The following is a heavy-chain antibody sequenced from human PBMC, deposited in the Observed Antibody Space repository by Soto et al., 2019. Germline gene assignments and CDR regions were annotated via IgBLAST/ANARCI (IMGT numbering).Heavy chain of an antibody. CDR1: GFTFSNET. CDR2: LDGSGSHT. CDR3: VKAWYSSNRGYFDY. J-gene: IGHJ4*02. Sequence: EVQLLESGGGFLQPGGSLRLSCAASGFTFSNETMSWVRQAPGRGLEWVSSLDGSGSHTFHADSVKGRFTISRDNSKNTVYLQMNSLRAEDTAVYYCVKAWYSSNRGYFDYWGQGTVVSVSS. V-gene: IGHV3-23*01. D-gene: IGHD1-26*01.